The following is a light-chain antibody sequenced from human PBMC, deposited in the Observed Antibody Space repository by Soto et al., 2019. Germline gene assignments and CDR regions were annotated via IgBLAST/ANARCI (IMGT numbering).Light chain of an antibody. CDR3: HQYGSSPRT. CDR2: GSY. V-gene: IGKV3-20*01. J-gene: IGKJ1*01. CDR1: QSVSSSY. Sequence: EIVLTQSPCTLSWSAGERATVSWGASQSVSSSYLAWYQQNTGQVPRLLIYGSYSRATGIPDRFSGSGYGTDFNLTISRLEPEDFAVYYCHQYGSSPRTFGQGTKVDIK.